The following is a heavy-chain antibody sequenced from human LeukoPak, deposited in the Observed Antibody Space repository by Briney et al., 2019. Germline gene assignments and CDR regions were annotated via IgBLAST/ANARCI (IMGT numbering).Heavy chain of an antibody. V-gene: IGHV4-59*11. D-gene: IGHD2-21*02. CDR2: IYNSGST. Sequence: SETLSLTCTVSGDSMSSHYWSWIRQSPGRGLEWIGYIYNSGSTYYNPSLKSRVTILVDTSKNQFSLKLSSVTAADTAVYYCASTNIIVTVQFDYWGQGTLVTVSS. CDR1: GDSMSSHY. J-gene: IGHJ4*02. CDR3: ASTNIIVTVQFDY.